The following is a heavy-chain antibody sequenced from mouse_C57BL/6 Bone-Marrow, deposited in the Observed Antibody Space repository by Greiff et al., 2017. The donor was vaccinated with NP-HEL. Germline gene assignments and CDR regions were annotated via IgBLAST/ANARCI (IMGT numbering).Heavy chain of an antibody. D-gene: IGHD1-1*01. CDR1: GYTFTSYW. V-gene: IGHV1-69*01. CDR3: ARDTVYFDY. J-gene: IGHJ2*01. CDR2: IDPSDSYT. Sequence: VQLQQPGAELVMPGASVKLSCKASGYTFTSYWMHWVKQRPGQGLEWIGEIDPSDSYTNYNQKFKGKSTLTVDKSSSTAYMQLSSLTSEDSAVYYCARDTVYFDYWGQGTTLTVSS.